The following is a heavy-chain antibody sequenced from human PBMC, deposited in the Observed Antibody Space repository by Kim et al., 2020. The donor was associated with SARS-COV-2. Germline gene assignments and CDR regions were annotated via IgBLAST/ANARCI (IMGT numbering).Heavy chain of an antibody. D-gene: IGHD4-17*01. CDR1: GYTFTSYY. V-gene: IGHV1-46*01. Sequence: ASVKVSCKASGYTFTSYYMHWVRQAPGQGLEWMGIINPSGGSTSYAQKFQGRVTMTRDTSTSTVYMELSSLRSEDTAVYYCARDLYGKAGRYGDPNWFDPWGQGTLVTVSS. CDR2: INPSGGST. J-gene: IGHJ5*02. CDR3: ARDLYGKAGRYGDPNWFDP.